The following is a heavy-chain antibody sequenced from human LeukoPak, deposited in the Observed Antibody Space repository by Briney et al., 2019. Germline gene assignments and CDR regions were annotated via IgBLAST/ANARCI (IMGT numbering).Heavy chain of an antibody. J-gene: IGHJ6*03. CDR3: ARVASNGWDDTAYYMDV. CDR1: GGSISSSSYY. D-gene: IGHD6-19*01. Sequence: SETLSLTCTVSGGSISSSSYYWGWIRQPPGKGLEWIGYIYYSGSTNYDPSLKSRVTISVDTSKNQFSLKLSSVTAADTAVYYCARVASNGWDDTAYYMDVWGKGTTVTISS. V-gene: IGHV4-61*05. CDR2: IYYSGST.